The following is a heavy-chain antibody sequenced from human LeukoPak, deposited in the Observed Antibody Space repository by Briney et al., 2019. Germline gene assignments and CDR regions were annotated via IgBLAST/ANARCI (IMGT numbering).Heavy chain of an antibody. CDR2: IYYSGST. CDR3: ARGGTTVTPGLLWFDP. Sequence: SETLSLTCSVSGGSISSHYWSWIRQPPGKGLEWIGYIYYSGSTKYNPSLKSRVTISVDTSKNQFSLKPSSVTAADTAVYYCARGGTTVTPGLLWFDPWGQGTLVTVSS. D-gene: IGHD4-17*01. CDR1: GGSISSHY. V-gene: IGHV4-59*11. J-gene: IGHJ5*02.